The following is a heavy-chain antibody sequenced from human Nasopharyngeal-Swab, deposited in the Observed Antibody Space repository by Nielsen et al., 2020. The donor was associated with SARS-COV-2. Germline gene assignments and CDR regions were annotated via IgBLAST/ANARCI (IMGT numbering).Heavy chain of an antibody. D-gene: IGHD3-3*01. V-gene: IGHV1-69*06. CDR3: ARDVVGITIFGVGPAFDL. CDR2: IIPIFGTA. J-gene: IGHJ2*01. Sequence: WVRQAPGQGLEWMGGIIPIFGTANYAQKFQGRVTITADKSTSTAYMELSSLRSEDTAVYYCARDVVGITIFGVGPAFDLWGRGTLVTVSS.